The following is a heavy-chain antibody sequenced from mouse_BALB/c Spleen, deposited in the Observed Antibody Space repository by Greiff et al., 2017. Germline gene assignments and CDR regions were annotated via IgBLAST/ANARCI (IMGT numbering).Heavy chain of an antibody. CDR3: TYDYGGWFAY. CDR1: GYTFTSYY. Sequence: QVQLQESGAELVKPGASVKLSCKASGYTFTSYYMYWVKQRPGQGLEWIGEINPGNGGTNFNEKFKSKATLTVDKSSSTAYMQLSSLTSEDSAVYYCTYDYGGWFAYWGQGTLVTVSA. V-gene: IGHV1S81*02. CDR2: INPGNGGT. D-gene: IGHD2-4*01. J-gene: IGHJ3*01.